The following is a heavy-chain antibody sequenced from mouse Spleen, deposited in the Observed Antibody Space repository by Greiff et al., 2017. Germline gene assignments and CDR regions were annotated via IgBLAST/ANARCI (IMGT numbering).Heavy chain of an antibody. D-gene: IGHD2-3*01. Sequence: QLQQSGAELARPGASVKLSCKASGYTFTSYGISWVKQRTGQGLEWIGEIYPRSGNTYYNEKFKGKATLTADKSSSTAYMELRSLTSEDSAVYFCARGGYSYAMDYWGQGTSVTVSS. CDR1: GYTFTSYG. J-gene: IGHJ4*01. CDR2: IYPRSGNT. CDR3: ARGGYSYAMDY. V-gene: IGHV1-81*01.